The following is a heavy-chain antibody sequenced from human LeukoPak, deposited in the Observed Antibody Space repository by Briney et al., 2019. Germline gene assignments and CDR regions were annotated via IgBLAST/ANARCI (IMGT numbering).Heavy chain of an antibody. J-gene: IGHJ4*02. CDR2: INHSGST. Sequence: SETLSLTCAAYGGSFSGYYWSWVRQPPGKGLEWIGEINHSGSTNYNPSLKSRVTISVDTSKNQFSLKLSSVTAADTAVYYCARFGYGGDFDYWGQGTLVTVSS. D-gene: IGHD4-23*01. V-gene: IGHV4-34*01. CDR1: GGSFSGYY. CDR3: ARFGYGGDFDY.